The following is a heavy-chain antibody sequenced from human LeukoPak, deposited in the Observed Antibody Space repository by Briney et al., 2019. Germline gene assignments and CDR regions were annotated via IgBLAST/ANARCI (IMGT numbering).Heavy chain of an antibody. CDR2: IYYSGST. J-gene: IGHJ4*02. CDR1: GGSISSGGYY. CDR3: ARRYLWFEDY. Sequence: PSETLSLTCTVSGGSISSGGYYWGWIRQPPGKGLEWIGSIYYSGSTYYNPSLKSRVTISVDTSKNQFSLKLSSVTAADTAVYYCARRYLWFEDYWGQGTLVTVSS. D-gene: IGHD3-10*01. V-gene: IGHV4-39*01.